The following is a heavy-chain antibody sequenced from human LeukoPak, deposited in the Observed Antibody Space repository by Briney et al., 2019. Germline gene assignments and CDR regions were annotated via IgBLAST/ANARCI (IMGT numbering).Heavy chain of an antibody. D-gene: IGHD2-2*01. Sequence: ASVTVTFTSSGYTFTSYYIHWVRQAPGQGLEWMGVLNPNSGGTYFAQKFQDRVTVTMDTSINTAYMDLTRRTSDDTAVYYCTRGGDIVVATPRGFDFWGQGSLVTVSS. V-gene: IGHV1-2*02. J-gene: IGHJ5*01. CDR3: TRGGDIVVATPRGFDF. CDR1: GYTFTSYY. CDR2: LNPNSGGT.